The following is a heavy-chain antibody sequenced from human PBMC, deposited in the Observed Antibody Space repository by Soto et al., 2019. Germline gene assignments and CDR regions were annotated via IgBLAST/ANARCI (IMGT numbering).Heavy chain of an antibody. CDR2: MYFGGSF. Sequence: QTQLQESGPGLVKPSETLSLTCTVSGASVSTGYWSWIRQPPGKGLEWIGFMYFGGSFNYNPSLTTRVTISVDTAENQVPLKVTSVTAADTAVYYCARSYYDTTGFAVDPWGQGTLVTVSS. D-gene: IGHD3-22*01. CDR1: GASVSTGY. CDR3: ARSYYDTTGFAVDP. J-gene: IGHJ5*02. V-gene: IGHV4-59*02.